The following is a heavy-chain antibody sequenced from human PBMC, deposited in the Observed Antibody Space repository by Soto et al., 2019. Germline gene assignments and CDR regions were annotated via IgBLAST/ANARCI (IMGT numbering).Heavy chain of an antibody. CDR1: GFKFYSNG. J-gene: IGHJ6*02. Sequence: GESLKISCKASGFKFYSNGMHWVRQAPGKGLEWVSLISSDESNRYSADSVKGRFTISRDNSKSMLYLQINSLTAEDTAIYYCAKVRPRSSDSKQYYALDVWGQGTTVTVSS. CDR2: ISSDESNR. D-gene: IGHD6-19*01. V-gene: IGHV3-33*05. CDR3: AKVRPRSSDSKQYYALDV.